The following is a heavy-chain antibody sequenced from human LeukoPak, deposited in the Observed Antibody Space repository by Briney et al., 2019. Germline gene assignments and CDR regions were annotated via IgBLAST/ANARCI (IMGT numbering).Heavy chain of an antibody. CDR1: GGSISSYY. Sequence: SETLSLTCTVSGGSISSYYWSWIRQPPGKGLEWIGYIYYSGNTNYNPSLKSRVTISVDTSKNQFSLKLNSVTAADTAVYYCARGRYCSGGSCYLVYWGQGTLGTVSS. V-gene: IGHV4-59*01. CDR2: IYYSGNT. J-gene: IGHJ4*02. CDR3: ARGRYCSGGSCYLVY. D-gene: IGHD2-15*01.